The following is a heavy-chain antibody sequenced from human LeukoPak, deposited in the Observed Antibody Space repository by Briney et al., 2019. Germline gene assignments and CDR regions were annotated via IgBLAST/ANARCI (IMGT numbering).Heavy chain of an antibody. CDR3: ARETVDTVTIDY. CDR2: INHSGST. D-gene: IGHD4-17*01. CDR1: GGSFSGYY. V-gene: IGHV4-34*01. Sequence: KASETLSLTCAVYGGSFSGYYWSWIRQPPGKGLEWIGEINHSGSTNYNPSLKSRVTISVDTSKNQFSLKLSSVTAADTAVYYCARETVDTVTIDYWGQGTLVTVSS. J-gene: IGHJ4*02.